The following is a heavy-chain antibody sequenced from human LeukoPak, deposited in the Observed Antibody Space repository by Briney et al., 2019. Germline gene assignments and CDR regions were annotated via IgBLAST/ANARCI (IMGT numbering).Heavy chain of an antibody. CDR1: GGTFSSYA. J-gene: IGHJ6*02. CDR3: ARDRGYCSSTSCFLPGSRLYYYGMDV. CDR2: IIPIFGIA. Sequence: ASVKVSCKASGGTFSSYAISWVRQAPGQGLEWMGRIIPIFGIANYAQKFQGRVTVTADKSTSTAYMELSSLRSEDTAVYYCARDRGYCSSTSCFLPGSRLYYYGMDVWGQGTTVTVSS. V-gene: IGHV1-69*04. D-gene: IGHD2-2*01.